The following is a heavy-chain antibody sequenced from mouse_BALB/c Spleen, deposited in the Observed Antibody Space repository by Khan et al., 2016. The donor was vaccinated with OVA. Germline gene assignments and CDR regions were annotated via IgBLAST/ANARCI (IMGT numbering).Heavy chain of an antibody. D-gene: IGHD3-1*01. CDR3: KGGREGFAY. Sequence: VQLKQSGAELVRSGASVKLSCTASGFNIKDYYMHWVKQRPEQGLEWIGWIDPENGDTEYAPKFQGKATMTADTSSITAYLQLSSLTSEDSAVYYCKGGREGFAYWGQGTLVTVAA. V-gene: IGHV14-4*02. J-gene: IGHJ3*01. CDR1: GFNIKDYY. CDR2: IDPENGDT.